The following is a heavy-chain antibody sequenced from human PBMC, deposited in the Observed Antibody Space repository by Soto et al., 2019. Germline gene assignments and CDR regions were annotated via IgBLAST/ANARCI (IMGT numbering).Heavy chain of an antibody. CDR3: ARIPVDTYMIYWSDP. V-gene: IGHV4-61*08. D-gene: IGHD3-16*01. CDR1: SDSVSSGDYY. Sequence: SESLYLTCSVSSDSVSSGDYYWSWIRQPPGKGPEWIGHVYFSGSTNYIPSLKSRLTMSVDTAKNQFSLKLNSVTAADTAVYYCARIPVDTYMIYWSDPWGQGTQVTVSS. CDR2: VYFSGST. J-gene: IGHJ5*02.